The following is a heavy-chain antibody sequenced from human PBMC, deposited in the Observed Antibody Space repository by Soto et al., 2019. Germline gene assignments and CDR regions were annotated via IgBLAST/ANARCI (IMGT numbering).Heavy chain of an antibody. Sequence: EVQLVESGGGLVQPGGSLRLSCAASGFTFGVYWMSWVRQAPGTGLEWVGTIKFDGSERKYVDSVRGRFTMSRANGKNSRSWQMDSLRADDTSVYYWARDSGYGSESSVSHYLYYWGHGTLFTVSP. CDR3: ARDSGYGSESSVSHYLYY. J-gene: IGHJ4*01. CDR2: IKFDGSER. V-gene: IGHV3-7*01. D-gene: IGHD3-10*01. CDR1: GFTFGVYW.